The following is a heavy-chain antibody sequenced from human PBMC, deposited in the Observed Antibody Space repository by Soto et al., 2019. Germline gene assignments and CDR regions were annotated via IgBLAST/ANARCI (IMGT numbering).Heavy chain of an antibody. Sequence: PGGSLRLSCAASGFTFSSNSMNWVRQAPGKGLEWISYISSSSSTIYADSVKGRFTISRDNAKNSLYLQMNSLRDEDTAVYYCNSPQRSSYDWKYYWGQGTLVTVSS. D-gene: IGHD6-13*01. CDR2: ISSSSSTI. CDR3: NSPQRSSYDWKYY. CDR1: GFTFSSNS. V-gene: IGHV3-48*02. J-gene: IGHJ4*02.